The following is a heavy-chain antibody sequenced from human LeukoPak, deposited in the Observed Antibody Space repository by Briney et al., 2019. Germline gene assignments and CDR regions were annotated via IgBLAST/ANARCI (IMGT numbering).Heavy chain of an antibody. J-gene: IGHJ4*02. D-gene: IGHD1-26*01. V-gene: IGHV3-23*01. CDR3: AKGVVGVTSPNSLDY. Sequence: PGGSLRLSCAASGITFSTYVMSWVRPTPGKGLEWVSAITGSGVSTLYADSVKGRFTISRDNSKNTLFLQMNRLRAEDTAVYYCAKGVVGVTSPNSLDYWGQGTLVTVSP. CDR1: GITFSTYV. CDR2: ITGSGVST.